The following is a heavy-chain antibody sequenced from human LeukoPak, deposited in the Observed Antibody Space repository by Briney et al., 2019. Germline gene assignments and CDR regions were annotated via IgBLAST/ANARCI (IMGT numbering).Heavy chain of an antibody. CDR2: ISAYNGNT. CDR3: ARGARWYYDSSGYYYDY. CDR1: GYTFTSTG. V-gene: IGHV1-18*01. J-gene: IGHJ4*02. D-gene: IGHD3-22*01. Sequence: ASVKVSCKASGYTFTSTGISWVRQAPGQGLEWMGWISAYNGNTNYAQKLQGRVTMTTDTSTSTAYMELRSLRSDDTAVYYCARGARWYYDSSGYYYDYWGQGTLVTVSS.